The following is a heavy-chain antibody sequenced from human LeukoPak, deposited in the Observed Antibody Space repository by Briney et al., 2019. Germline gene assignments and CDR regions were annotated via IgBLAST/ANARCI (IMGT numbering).Heavy chain of an antibody. CDR3: VCLGLGGLSLD. CDR2: VNSDGSGT. CDR1: GFTFSMYS. Sequence: GGSLRLSCVASGFTFSMYSMHWVRHAPGKGLVWVSHVNSDGSGTDYADCVKGRFTISRDNAKNTLYLQMNSLRVEDTAVYYCVCLGLGGLSLDWGQGTLVTVSS. J-gene: IGHJ4*02. V-gene: IGHV3-74*01. D-gene: IGHD3-16*01.